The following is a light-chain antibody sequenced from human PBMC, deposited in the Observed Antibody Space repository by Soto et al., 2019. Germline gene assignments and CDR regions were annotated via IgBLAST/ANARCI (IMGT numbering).Light chain of an antibody. J-gene: IGLJ2*01. CDR3: QSYDSSLSEGV. CDR2: EVS. CDR1: SSDVGGYNY. V-gene: IGLV2-14*01. Sequence: QSVLTQPASVSGSPGQSITISCTGTSSDVGGYNYVSWYQQHPGKAPKLMIYEVSNRPSGVPDRFSGSRSGTSASLAITGLQAEDEADYYCQSYDSSLSEGVFGGGTKVTVL.